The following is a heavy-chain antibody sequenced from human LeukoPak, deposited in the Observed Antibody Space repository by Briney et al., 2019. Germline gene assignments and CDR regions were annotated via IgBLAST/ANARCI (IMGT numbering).Heavy chain of an antibody. V-gene: IGHV3-21*01. D-gene: IGHD3-10*01. CDR2: ISSSSSYI. CDR1: RFTFSSYS. Sequence: PGGSLRLSCAASRFTFSSYSMNWVRQAPGEGLEWVSSISSSSSYIYYADSVKGRFTISRDNAKNSLYLQMNSLRAEDTAVYYCARYDDYYGSGSYYIWGQGTLVTVSS. CDR3: ARYDDYYGSGSYYI. J-gene: IGHJ4*02.